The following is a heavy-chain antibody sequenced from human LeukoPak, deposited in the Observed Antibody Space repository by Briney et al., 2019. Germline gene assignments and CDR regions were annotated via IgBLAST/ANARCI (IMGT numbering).Heavy chain of an antibody. V-gene: IGHV3-23*01. CDR1: GFTFSSYA. CDR3: AKQDYDYVWGSYRYPFDY. Sequence: GGSLRLSCAASGFTFSSYAMSWVRQAPGKGLEWVSAISGSGGSTYYADSVKGRFTISRDNSKNTLYLQMNSLGAEDTAVYYCAKQDYDYVWGSYRYPFDYWGQGTLVTVSS. CDR2: ISGSGGST. J-gene: IGHJ4*02. D-gene: IGHD3-16*02.